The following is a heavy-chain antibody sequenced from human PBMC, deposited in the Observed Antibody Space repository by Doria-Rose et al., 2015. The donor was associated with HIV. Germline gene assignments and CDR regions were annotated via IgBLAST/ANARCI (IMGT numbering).Heavy chain of an antibody. V-gene: IGHV4-59*01. Sequence: QVQLQESGPGLVKPSETLSLACSVSGGSISHYYWSWIRQPPGTGLEYIGDIFYTVSTNYSPSLKSRVSISIDTSKNKFSLRLSSVTAADTAVYYCARVLSGTYDYWGQGTLVTVSS. CDR1: GGSISHYY. CDR2: IFYTVST. J-gene: IGHJ4*02. CDR3: ARVLSGTYDY. D-gene: IGHD1-26*01.